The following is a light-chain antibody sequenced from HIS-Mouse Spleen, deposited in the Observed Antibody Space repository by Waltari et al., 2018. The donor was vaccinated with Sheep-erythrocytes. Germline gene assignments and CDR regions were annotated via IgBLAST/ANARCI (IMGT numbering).Light chain of an antibody. V-gene: IGLV2-23*01. CDR1: SSDVGSYNL. Sequence: QSALTQPASVSGSPGQPITISCTGPSSDVGSYNLVSWYQQHPGKAPKLMIYEGSKRPSGVSNRFSGSKSGNTASLTISGLQAEDEADYYCCSYAGSSTLVFGGGTKLTVL. CDR2: EGS. CDR3: CSYAGSSTLV. J-gene: IGLJ2*01.